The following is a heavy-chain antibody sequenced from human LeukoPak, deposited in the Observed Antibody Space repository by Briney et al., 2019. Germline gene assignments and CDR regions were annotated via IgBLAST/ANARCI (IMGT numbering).Heavy chain of an antibody. Sequence: ASVKVSCKASGYTFTGYYMHWVRQAPGQGLEWMGWINPNSGGTNYAQKFQGRVTMTRDASISTAYMELSRLRSDDTAVYYCARGSPYDYVWGSYRYLPWGAFDIWGQGTMVTVSS. V-gene: IGHV1-2*02. CDR3: ARGSPYDYVWGSYRYLPWGAFDI. CDR1: GYTFTGYY. J-gene: IGHJ3*02. D-gene: IGHD3-16*02. CDR2: INPNSGGT.